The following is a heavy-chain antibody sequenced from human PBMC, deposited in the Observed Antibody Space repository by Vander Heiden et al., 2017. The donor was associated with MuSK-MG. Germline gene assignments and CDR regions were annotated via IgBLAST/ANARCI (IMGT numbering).Heavy chain of an antibody. CDR2: ISSSSSTI. D-gene: IGHD3-16*01. CDR3: VRRGGYFDY. Sequence: LVQPGGSLRLSCAASGFTFSSYSMTWVRQAPEKGLEWVSYISSSSSTISYADSVKGRFTISRDNAKNSLYLQMHSLRVEDMAVYYFVRRGGYFDYWGQGPLVTVAS. CDR1: GFTFSSYS. V-gene: IGHV3-48*01. J-gene: IGHJ4*02.